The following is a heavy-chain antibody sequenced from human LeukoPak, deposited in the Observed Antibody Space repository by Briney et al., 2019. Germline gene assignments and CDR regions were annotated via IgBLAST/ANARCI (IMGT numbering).Heavy chain of an antibody. Sequence: GGSLRLSCASSGFPFSSYAMHWVRQAPGKGLEWVAVISYDGSNKYYADSVKGRFTISRDNSKNTLYLQMNSLRAEDTAVYYCARGQLGYCSGGSCYSLWYFDYWGQGTLVTVSS. D-gene: IGHD2-15*01. J-gene: IGHJ4*02. CDR1: GFPFSSYA. V-gene: IGHV3-30*04. CDR3: ARGQLGYCSGGSCYSLWYFDY. CDR2: ISYDGSNK.